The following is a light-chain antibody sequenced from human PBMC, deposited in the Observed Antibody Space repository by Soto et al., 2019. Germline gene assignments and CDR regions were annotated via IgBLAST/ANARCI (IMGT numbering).Light chain of an antibody. CDR3: QQRSNWLPLT. Sequence: VLTHSRATLSLSPGERATLSCRASQSVSSYLAWYQQKPGQAPRLLIYDASNRATGIPARFSGSGSGTDFTLTISSLEPEDFAVYYCQQRSNWLPLTFGGGTKV. V-gene: IGKV3-11*01. J-gene: IGKJ4*01. CDR1: QSVSSY. CDR2: DAS.